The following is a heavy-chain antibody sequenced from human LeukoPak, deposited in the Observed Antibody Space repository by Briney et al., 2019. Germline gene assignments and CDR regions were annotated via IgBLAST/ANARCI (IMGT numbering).Heavy chain of an antibody. V-gene: IGHV3-72*01. Sequence: GGSLRLSSAVSGFTFSDHYMDWVRQAPGKGLEWVGRIRNKANSYTTEYAASVKGRFTISRDDSKNSLYLQMNSLKTEDTAVYYCAREIRYQDSSGYYSTRAFDFWGQGTRVTVS. CDR2: IRNKANSYTT. CDR3: AREIRYQDSSGYYSTRAFDF. CDR1: GFTFSDHY. J-gene: IGHJ3*01. D-gene: IGHD3-22*01.